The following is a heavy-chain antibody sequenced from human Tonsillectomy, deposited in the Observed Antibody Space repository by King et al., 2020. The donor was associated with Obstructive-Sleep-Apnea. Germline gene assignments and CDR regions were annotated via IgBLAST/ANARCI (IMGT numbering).Heavy chain of an antibody. CDR2: IRYDGSNK. CDR3: AKVAGWADDILTGGMDV. CDR1: GFIFSSSG. J-gene: IGHJ6*02. D-gene: IGHD3-9*01. Sequence: VQLVESGGGVVQPGGSLRLSCVVSGFIFSSSGIHWVRQAPGKGLEWVTFIRYDGSNKYYADSVKGRFTISRDKSKNRIYLQMNSLRAEDTAVYFCAKVAGWADDILTGGMDVWGLGTTVTVSS. V-gene: IGHV3-30*02.